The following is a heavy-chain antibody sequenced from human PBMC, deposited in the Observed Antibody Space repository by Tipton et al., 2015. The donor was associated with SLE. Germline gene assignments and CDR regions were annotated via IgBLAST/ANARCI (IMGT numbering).Heavy chain of an antibody. CDR3: ARGSGYGYGDDAFDI. V-gene: IGHV4-39*07. D-gene: IGHD5-18*01. Sequence: TLSLTCTVSGGSISSGSYYWSWIRQPPGKGLEWIASMFHSGSTFYNPSLKSRVTVSVDTSKNQFSLKLSSVTAADTAVYYCARGSGYGYGDDAFDIWGQGTMVTVSS. CDR2: MFHSGST. CDR1: GGSISSGSYY. J-gene: IGHJ3*02.